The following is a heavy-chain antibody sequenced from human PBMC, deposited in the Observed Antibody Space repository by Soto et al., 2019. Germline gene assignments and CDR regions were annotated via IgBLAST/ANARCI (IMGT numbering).Heavy chain of an antibody. CDR3: GRTKDYFYGVDV. CDR1: GVSISSSQW. V-gene: IGHV4-4*02. J-gene: IGHJ6*02. CDR2: IYHNERT. Sequence: QVQLQESGPGLVKPSGTLSLTCAVSGVSISSSQWWSWVRQPPGKGLEWIGEIYHNERTNYNPALKSRLTMSLDRSKNQASLKLSSVTAADTTTYYCGRTKDYFYGVDVWGQGTTVTVSS.